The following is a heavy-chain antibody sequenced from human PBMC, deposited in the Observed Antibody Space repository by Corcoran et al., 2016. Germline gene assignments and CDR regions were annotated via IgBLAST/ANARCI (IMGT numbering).Heavy chain of an antibody. D-gene: IGHD2-15*01. Sequence: QLQLQESGPGLVKPSETLSLTCTVSGGSISSSSYYWGWIRQPPGKGLAWIGSIYYSGSTYYNPSLKSRVTISVDTSKNQFSLKLSSVTAADTAGYYCARDRGCSGGSCYPLGDWFDPWGQGTLVTVSA. CDR3: ARDRGCSGGSCYPLGDWFDP. J-gene: IGHJ5*02. CDR2: IYYSGST. CDR1: GGSISSSSYY. V-gene: IGHV4-39*07.